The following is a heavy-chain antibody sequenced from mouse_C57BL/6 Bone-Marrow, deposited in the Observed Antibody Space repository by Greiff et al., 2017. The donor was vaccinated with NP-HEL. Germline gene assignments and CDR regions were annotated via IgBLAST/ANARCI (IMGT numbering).Heavy chain of an antibody. CDR3: TNSDYYGSSYEGYWYVDV. CDR1: GYTFTSYW. Sequence: QVQLKQSGAELAKPGASVKLSCKASGYTFTSYWMHWVKQRPGQGLEWIGYINPSSGYTKYNQKFKDKATLTADKSSSTAYMQLSSLTYEDSAVYYCTNSDYYGSSYEGYWYVDVWGTGTTVTVSS. J-gene: IGHJ1*03. CDR2: INPSSGYT. D-gene: IGHD1-1*01. V-gene: IGHV1-7*01.